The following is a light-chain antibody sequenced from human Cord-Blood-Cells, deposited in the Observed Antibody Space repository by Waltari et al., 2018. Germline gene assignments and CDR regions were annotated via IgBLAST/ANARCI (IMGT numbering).Light chain of an antibody. CDR2: GAS. V-gene: IGKV3-15*01. CDR1: QSVSSN. Sequence: EIVMTQSLATMSVSPGERATLSCRASQSVSSNLAWYQQKPGQAPRLLIYGASTRATGIPAGFSGSGSGTEFTLTISSLQSEDFAVYYCQQYNNWPYTSGQGTKLEI. CDR3: QQYNNWPYT. J-gene: IGKJ2*01.